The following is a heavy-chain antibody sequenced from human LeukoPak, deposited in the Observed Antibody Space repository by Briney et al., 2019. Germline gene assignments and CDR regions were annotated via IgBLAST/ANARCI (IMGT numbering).Heavy chain of an antibody. CDR2: ISSSSDTL. Sequence: PGGSLRLSCAASGFSFSTYTMNWVRQAPGKGLEWVSYISSSSDTLLYADSVNGRFTISRDNAKNSLYLQMNSPRVEDTAIYYCAKNLNWLQSDYWGQGTLVTVSS. CDR1: GFSFSTYT. CDR3: AKNLNWLQSDY. D-gene: IGHD5-24*01. J-gene: IGHJ4*02. V-gene: IGHV3-48*04.